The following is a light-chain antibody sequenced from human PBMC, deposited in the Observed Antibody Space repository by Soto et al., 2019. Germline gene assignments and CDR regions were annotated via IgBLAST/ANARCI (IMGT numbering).Light chain of an antibody. CDR3: SSFASSHTWV. J-gene: IGLJ3*02. CDR1: SSDVGAYNY. Sequence: QSALTQPPSAAGSPGQSVTISCTGTSSDVGAYNYVSWYQQHAGKAPQLVIYEVTKRPSGVPDRFSGSKSANTASLTVSGLQAEDEADYYCSSFASSHTWVFGGGTKLTVL. V-gene: IGLV2-8*01. CDR2: EVT.